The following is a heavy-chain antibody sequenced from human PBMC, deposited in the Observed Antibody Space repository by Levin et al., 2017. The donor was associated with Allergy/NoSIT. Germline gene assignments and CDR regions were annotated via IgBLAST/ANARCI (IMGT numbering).Heavy chain of an antibody. CDR3: ARLGIPVEGGGYYYGMDV. V-gene: IGHV3-33*01. CDR1: GFTFSFYG. J-gene: IGHJ6*02. CDR2: IWNHGSRT. D-gene: IGHD6-19*01. Sequence: GGSLRLSCAASGFTFSFYGMHWVRQAPGKGLEWVTLIWNHGSRTDYADSVKGRFTTSRDNSKNMVYLQMSSLRAEDTAVYYCARLGIPVEGGGYYYGMDVWGQGTTVTVSS.